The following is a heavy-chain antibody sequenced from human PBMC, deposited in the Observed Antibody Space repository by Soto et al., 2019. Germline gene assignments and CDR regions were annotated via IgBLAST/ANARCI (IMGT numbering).Heavy chain of an antibody. CDR1: RFTFSTYP. Sequence: GGSLRLSCAASRFTFSTYPMHWVRQAPGKGLEWVAVISYDGSSKYYADSVKGRFTISRDNSKNTLYLQMNSLRTEDTAVYYCARDRYSGSSTTGFDYWGQGTLVTVSS. J-gene: IGHJ4*02. D-gene: IGHD1-26*01. V-gene: IGHV3-30-3*01. CDR2: ISYDGSSK. CDR3: ARDRYSGSSTTGFDY.